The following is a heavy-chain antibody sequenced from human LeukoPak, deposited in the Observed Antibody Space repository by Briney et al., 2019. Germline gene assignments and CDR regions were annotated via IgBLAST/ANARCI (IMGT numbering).Heavy chain of an antibody. CDR2: IRYDGSNK. CDR1: GFTFSSYS. D-gene: IGHD6-19*01. J-gene: IGHJ6*03. CDR3: AKGSKAVLFTRDHYMDV. Sequence: PGRSLRLSCAASGFTFSSYSMNWVRQAPGKGLEWVAFIRYDGSNKYYADSVRGRFTISRDNSENTLYLQMNSLRAEDTAVYFCAKGSKAVLFTRDHYMDVWGKGTTVTISS. V-gene: IGHV3-30*02.